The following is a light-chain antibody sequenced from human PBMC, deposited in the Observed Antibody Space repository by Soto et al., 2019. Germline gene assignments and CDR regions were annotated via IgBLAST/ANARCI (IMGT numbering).Light chain of an antibody. Sequence: QSVLTQPPSVSEAPGQRVTISCTGSSSNIGAGYEAHWYQQVPGTAPKLLIYENNNRPSGGPDRFSGSKSGTSASLAITGLQAEDEADYYCQSYDSSLSGYVFGTGTKLTVL. CDR1: SSNIGAGYE. CDR2: ENN. CDR3: QSYDSSLSGYV. V-gene: IGLV1-40*01. J-gene: IGLJ1*01.